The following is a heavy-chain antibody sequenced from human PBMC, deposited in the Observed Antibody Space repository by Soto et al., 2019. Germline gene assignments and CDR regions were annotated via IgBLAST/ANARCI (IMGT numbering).Heavy chain of an antibody. V-gene: IGHV3-13*01. J-gene: IGHJ4*02. CDR1: GFTFSSYD. CDR3: ARAYGYSSGWYNFDY. D-gene: IGHD6-19*01. Sequence: GGSLRLSCAASGFTFSSYDMHWVRQATGKGLEWVSAIGTAGDTYYPGSVKGRFTISRENAKNSLYLQMNSLRAGDTAVYYCARAYGYSSGWYNFDYWGQGTLVTVSS. CDR2: IGTAGDT.